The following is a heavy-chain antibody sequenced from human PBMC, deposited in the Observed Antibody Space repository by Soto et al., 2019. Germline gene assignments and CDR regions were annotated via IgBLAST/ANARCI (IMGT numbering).Heavy chain of an antibody. J-gene: IGHJ4*02. Sequence: GESLKISCAASGFTFSSHAMRWVRQAPGKGLEWVSSIGPGGINTYYADSVKGRFTVSRDNSKNTLYLQMNSLRAEDTAVYYCAKALSPTVNYYDSSGGQGTVVTVSS. CDR2: IGPGGINT. CDR3: AKALSPTVNYYDSS. CDR1: GFTFSSHA. D-gene: IGHD3-22*01. V-gene: IGHV3-23*01.